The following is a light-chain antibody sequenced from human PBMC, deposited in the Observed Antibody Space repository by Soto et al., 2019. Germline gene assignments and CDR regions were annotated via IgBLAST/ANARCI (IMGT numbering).Light chain of an antibody. CDR1: SPKIGAGFD. J-gene: IGLJ1*01. CDR3: QSDDSSLRV. V-gene: IGLV1-40*01. Sequence: QSVLTQPPSGLGAPGRRVPISCTGSSPKIGAGFDVHWYQQVPGTAPKLLIYGNNNRPSRVPNRFSGSKSGTSASLAIAGLQAEDDADYYCQSDDSSLRVFGTGTKLTVL. CDR2: GNN.